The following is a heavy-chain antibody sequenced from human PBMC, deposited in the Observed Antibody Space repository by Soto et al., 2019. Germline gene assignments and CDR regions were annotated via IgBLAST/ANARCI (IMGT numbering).Heavy chain of an antibody. CDR1: GGSISSGGYY. J-gene: IGHJ5*02. CDR2: IYYSGTT. D-gene: IGHD2-2*01. Sequence: PSETLSHTCTVSGGSISSGGYYWSWIRQHPGKGLEWIGYIYYSGTTYYNPSLKGRVTISVDTSKNQFSLKLSSVSAADTALYYCARCSLVVVPAPGFDPWGRGTLVTVSS. CDR3: ARCSLVVVPAPGFDP. V-gene: IGHV4-31*03.